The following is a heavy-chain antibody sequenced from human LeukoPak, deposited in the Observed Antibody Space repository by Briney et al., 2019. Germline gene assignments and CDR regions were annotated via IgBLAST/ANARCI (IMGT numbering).Heavy chain of an antibody. D-gene: IGHD1-26*01. CDR2: IAISGTYI. CDR1: GFILSDYN. V-gene: IGHV3-21*01. CDR3: ARDLSATARAYDY. Sequence: GGSLRLSCAASGFILSDYNMNWVRQAPGKGLEWVSFIAISGTYITYADSVKGRFTISRDNAKNSLYLQMNTLRAEDTAVYYCARDLSATARAYDYWGQGTLVTASS. J-gene: IGHJ4*02.